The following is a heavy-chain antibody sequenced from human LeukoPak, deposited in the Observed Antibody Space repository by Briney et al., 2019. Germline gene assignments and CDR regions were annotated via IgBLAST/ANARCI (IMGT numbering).Heavy chain of an antibody. CDR2: ITPMFGTS. J-gene: IGHJ1*01. V-gene: IGHV1-69*13. Sequence: SVKVSCKASGGIFSRHTISWVRQSPGQGLEWIGGITPMFGTSNYAQKFQGRVTITADESTSTAYMELSSLRSEDTAVYYCARDSSEFRSLLFHWGQGTLVSVSS. D-gene: IGHD1-14*01. CDR1: GGIFSRHT. CDR3: ARDSSEFRSLLFH.